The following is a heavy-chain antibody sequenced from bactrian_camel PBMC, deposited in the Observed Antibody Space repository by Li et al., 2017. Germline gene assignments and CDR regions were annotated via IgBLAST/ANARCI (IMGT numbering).Heavy chain of an antibody. CDR3: TKDLSYGTRDWTRST. J-gene: IGHJ4*01. CDR2: IAIDGDT. V-gene: IGHV3S53*01. Sequence: HVQLVESGGGSVQAGATLTLSCVASGGTYNDYCMGWFRQASDKKREGVAAIAIDGDTTYADSLKGRFTISRDNAKNTLYLQLFNLRTEDTAMYYCTKDLSYGTRDWTRSTRGQGTQVTVS. D-gene: IGHD3*01. CDR1: GGTYNDYC.